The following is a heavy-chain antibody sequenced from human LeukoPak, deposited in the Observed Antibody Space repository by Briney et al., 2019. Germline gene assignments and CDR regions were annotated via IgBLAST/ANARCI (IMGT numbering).Heavy chain of an antibody. D-gene: IGHD3-22*01. CDR3: AXVAAXDSXGYLFXX. J-gene: IGHJ4*02. Sequence: RXNXXGXSXNXXXSVXGRFXIXRENAKNTLYLQMNSLRAEDTAXYYCAXVAAXDSXGYLFXXWGQGTLVTVSS. V-gene: IGHV3-74*01. CDR2: XNXXGXSX.